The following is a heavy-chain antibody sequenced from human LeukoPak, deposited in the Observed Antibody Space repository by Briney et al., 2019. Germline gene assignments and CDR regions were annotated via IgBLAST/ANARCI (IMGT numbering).Heavy chain of an antibody. Sequence: GGSLRLSCAASGFTFSYYGMHWVRQAPGKGLEGVAFIRYDETKTYFGDSVKGRFSISRDNSKNTVYLQMNSLRAEDTAMYYCAKSHLPNTYSGTYYCDYWGQGTLVTVSS. CDR3: AKSHLPNTYSGTYYCDY. V-gene: IGHV3-30*02. J-gene: IGHJ4*02. CDR2: IRYDETKT. CDR1: GFTFSYYG. D-gene: IGHD1-26*01.